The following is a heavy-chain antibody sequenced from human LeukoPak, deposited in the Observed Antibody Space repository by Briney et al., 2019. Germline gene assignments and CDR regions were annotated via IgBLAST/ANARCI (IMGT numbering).Heavy chain of an antibody. D-gene: IGHD3-10*01. CDR3: ARAGYYGSGSYYKDWFDP. V-gene: IGHV1-18*04. J-gene: IGHJ5*02. CDR1: GNTLSGYY. CDR2: ISAYNGNT. Sequence: ASVKVSCKASGNTLSGYYMHWVRQAPGQGLEWMGWISAYNGNTNYAQKLQGRVTMTTDTSTSTAYMELRTLRSDDTAVYYCARAGYYGSGSYYKDWFDPWGQGTLVTVSS.